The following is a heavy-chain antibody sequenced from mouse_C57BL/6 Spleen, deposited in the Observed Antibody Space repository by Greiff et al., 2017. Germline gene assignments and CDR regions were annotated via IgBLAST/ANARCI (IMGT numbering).Heavy chain of an antibody. J-gene: IGHJ3*01. CDR3: ARVSGSSPFAY. CDR2: FHPSTGGT. CDR1: GYSFTGYH. V-gene: IGHV1-42*01. Sequence: DVKLQESGPELVKPGASVKISCKASGYSFTGYHMNWVKQSPEKSLEWIGEFHPSTGGTTYNQKFKAKATLTVDKSSSTVYLQLKSVTSEDSAVYYCARVSGSSPFAYWGQGTLVTVSA. D-gene: IGHD1-1*01.